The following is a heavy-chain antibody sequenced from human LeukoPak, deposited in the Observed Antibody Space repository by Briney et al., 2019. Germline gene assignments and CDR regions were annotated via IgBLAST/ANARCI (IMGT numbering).Heavy chain of an antibody. CDR2: IWYDGSNK. CDR3: ARDLDYGDHSYFDY. D-gene: IGHD4-17*01. CDR1: GFTFSSYG. Sequence: SGGSLRLSRTASGFTFSSYGMHWVRQAPGKGLEWVAVIWYDGSNKYYADSVKGRFTISRDNSKNTLYLQMNSLRAEDTAVYYCARDLDYGDHSYFDYWGQGTLVTVSS. V-gene: IGHV3-33*08. J-gene: IGHJ4*02.